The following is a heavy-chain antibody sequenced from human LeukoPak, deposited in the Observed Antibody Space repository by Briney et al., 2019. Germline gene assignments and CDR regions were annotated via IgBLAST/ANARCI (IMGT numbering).Heavy chain of an antibody. CDR3: ARDSSGYDLYYFDY. CDR1: GYTFTSYG. D-gene: IGHD5-12*01. CDR2: ISAYNGNT. J-gene: IGHJ4*02. V-gene: IGHV1-18*01. Sequence: ASVKVSCKASGYTFTSYGISWVRQAPGQGLEWMGWISAYNGNTNYAQKLQGRVTMTTDTSTSTAYMELRSLRSDDTAVYYCARDSSGYDLYYFDYWGQGALVTVSS.